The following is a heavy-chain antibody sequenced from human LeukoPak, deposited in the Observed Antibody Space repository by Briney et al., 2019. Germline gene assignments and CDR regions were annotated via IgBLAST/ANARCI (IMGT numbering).Heavy chain of an antibody. CDR1: RYTFTGYY. Sequence: ASVKVSCKASRYTFTGYYMHWVRQAPGQGLEWMGWINPNSGGTNYAQKFQGRVTMTRDTSISTAYMELSRLRSDDTAVYYCARSRITMVRGVIQFDYWGQGTLVTVSS. J-gene: IGHJ4*02. CDR2: INPNSGGT. CDR3: ARSRITMVRGVIQFDY. V-gene: IGHV1-2*02. D-gene: IGHD3-10*01.